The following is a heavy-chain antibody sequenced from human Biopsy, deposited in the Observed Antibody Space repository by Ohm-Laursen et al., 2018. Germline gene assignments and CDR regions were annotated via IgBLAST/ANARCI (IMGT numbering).Heavy chain of an antibody. J-gene: IGHJ5*02. CDR1: GVSVTSRGYY. CDR3: ARHPTGFWFDP. V-gene: IGHV4-39*01. Sequence: SDTLSLTCTVSGVSVTSRGYYWTWIRQPPGTGVEWIGSIYNTETTFYNPSLKSRVTISIDTSTNQFSLKVSSVTAADTALYFCARHPTGFWFDPWGHGTLVTVSS. CDR2: IYNTETT.